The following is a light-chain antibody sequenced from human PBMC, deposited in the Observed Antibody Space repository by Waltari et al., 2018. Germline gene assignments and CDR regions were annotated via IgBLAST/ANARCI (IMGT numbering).Light chain of an antibody. Sequence: DIVFTQTPATLSLSPVGRATLSCRASQSVSNTVAWYQQKPGQAPRLLIYDSSNRATGIPARFSGSVSGTDFTLTISSLEPEDVAVYYCQQGSYFYTFGQGTKLESK. CDR1: QSVSNT. CDR3: QQGSYFYT. J-gene: IGKJ2*01. CDR2: DSS. V-gene: IGKV3-11*01.